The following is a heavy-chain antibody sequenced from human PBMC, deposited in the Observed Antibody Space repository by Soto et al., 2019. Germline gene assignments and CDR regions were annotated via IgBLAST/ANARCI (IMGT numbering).Heavy chain of an antibody. CDR1: GYTFTSYA. V-gene: IGHV1-3*01. J-gene: IGHJ6*02. CDR2: INAGNGNT. CDR3: ARDRLVTIFGVVSTLDYYYGMDV. Sequence: ASVKVSCKASGYTFTSYAMHWVRQAPGQRLEWMGWINAGNGNTKYSQKFQGRVTITRDTSASTAYMELSSLRSEDTAVYYCARDRLVTIFGVVSTLDYYYGMDVWGQGTTVTVSS. D-gene: IGHD3-3*01.